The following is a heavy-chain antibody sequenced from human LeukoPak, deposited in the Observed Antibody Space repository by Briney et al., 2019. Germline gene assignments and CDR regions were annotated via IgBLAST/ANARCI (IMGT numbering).Heavy chain of an antibody. CDR2: ISHDGSKK. V-gene: IGHV3-30*03. Sequence: GGSLRLSCAASGFTLSSYGMHWVRQPQGEGLEWVAVISHDGSKKYSAESVKGRFTISRDNSKNTLYLQMNSLRAEDTAVYYCARANGQLWTTPDYWGQGTLVTVSS. J-gene: IGHJ4*02. D-gene: IGHD5-18*01. CDR3: ARANGQLWTTPDY. CDR1: GFTLSSYG.